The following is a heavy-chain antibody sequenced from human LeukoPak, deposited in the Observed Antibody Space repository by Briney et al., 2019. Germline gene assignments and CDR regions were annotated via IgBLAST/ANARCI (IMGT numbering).Heavy chain of an antibody. V-gene: IGHV1-46*01. CDR2: INPSGGST. Sequence: ASVKVSCKASGYTFTSYYMHWVRQAPGQGLEWMGIINPSGGSTSYAQKFQGRVTMTRDTSTSTVYMELSSLRAEDTAVYYCARAMPHDNWFDPWGQGSLVTVSS. CDR3: ARAMPHDNWFDP. CDR1: GYTFTSYY. D-gene: IGHD2-2*01. J-gene: IGHJ5*02.